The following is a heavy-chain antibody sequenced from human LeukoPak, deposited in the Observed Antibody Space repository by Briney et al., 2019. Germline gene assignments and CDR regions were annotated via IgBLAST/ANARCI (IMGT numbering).Heavy chain of an antibody. J-gene: IGHJ5*02. Sequence: ASVKVSCKASGYTFTDYYMHWVRQAPGQGLEWMGWINPNSGGTNYAQKFYARVTMTRDTSISTAYMELSRLRSDDTAVFYCARDGRAGGIVVVPAAPTENWFDPWGQGTLVTVSS. CDR1: GYTFTDYY. CDR2: INPNSGGT. D-gene: IGHD2-2*01. V-gene: IGHV1-2*02. CDR3: ARDGRAGGIVVVPAAPTENWFDP.